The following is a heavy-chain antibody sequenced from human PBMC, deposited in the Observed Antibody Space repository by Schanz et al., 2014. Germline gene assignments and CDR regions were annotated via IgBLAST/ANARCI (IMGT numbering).Heavy chain of an antibody. CDR1: GFTVSSNY. CDR3: AKRCSSTSCSHGAFDI. J-gene: IGHJ3*02. V-gene: IGHV3-53*01. CDR2: IYSDGRT. D-gene: IGHD2-2*01. Sequence: EVQLVESGGGLIQPGGSLRLSCVASGFTVSSNYMSWVRQAPGKGLEWVSVIYSDGRTYYVDSVKGRFTISRDNSKNTLYLQMNSLRDEDTAMYYCAKRCSSTSCSHGAFDIWGQGTMVTVSS.